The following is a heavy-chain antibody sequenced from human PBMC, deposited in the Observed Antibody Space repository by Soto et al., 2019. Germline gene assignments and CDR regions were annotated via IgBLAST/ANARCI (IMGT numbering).Heavy chain of an antibody. Sequence: VKVSCKASGYTFTGYYMHWVRQAPGQGLEWMGWINPNSGGTNYAQKFQGRVTMTRDTSISTAYMELSRLRSDDTAVYYCARDLPVPAADNYYYYYGMDVWGQGTTVTVSS. D-gene: IGHD2-2*01. CDR1: GYTFTGYY. V-gene: IGHV1-2*02. J-gene: IGHJ6*02. CDR2: INPNSGGT. CDR3: ARDLPVPAADNYYYYYGMDV.